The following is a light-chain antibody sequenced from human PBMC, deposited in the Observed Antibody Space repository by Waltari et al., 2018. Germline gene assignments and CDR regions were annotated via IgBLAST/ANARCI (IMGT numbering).Light chain of an antibody. CDR2: DVS. V-gene: IGLV2-14*01. CDR1: SSDGGGYDY. J-gene: IGLJ2*01. CDR3: SSYTDSGTFVV. Sequence: QAALTQPASVSGSPGQSTTIPCTGSSSDGGGYDYVSWYQQHPGKAPKLMNYDVSTRPSGVANRFSGSKSGNTASLTISGLQAEDEADYYCSSYTDSGTFVVIGGGTKLTVL.